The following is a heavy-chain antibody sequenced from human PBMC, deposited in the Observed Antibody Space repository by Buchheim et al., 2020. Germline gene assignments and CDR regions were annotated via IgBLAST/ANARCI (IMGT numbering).Heavy chain of an antibody. CDR1: GFTFSSYG. D-gene: IGHD2-8*01. CDR2: ISYDGSNK. Sequence: QVQLVESGGGVVQPGRSLRLSCAASGFTFSSYGMHWVRQAPGKGLEWVAVISYDGSNKYYADSVKGRFTISGDNSKNTLYLQMNSLRAEDTAVYYCSRSLMVYAIADTSFDYWGQGTL. J-gene: IGHJ4*02. CDR3: SRSLMVYAIADTSFDY. V-gene: IGHV3-30*03.